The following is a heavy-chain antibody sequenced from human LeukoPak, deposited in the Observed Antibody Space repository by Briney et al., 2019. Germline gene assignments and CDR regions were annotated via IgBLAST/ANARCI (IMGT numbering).Heavy chain of an antibody. CDR1: GFTFSSYS. CDR2: ISSSSSTI. Sequence: GGSLRLSCAASGFTFSSYSMNWVRQAPGKGLEWVSYISSSSSTIYYADSVKGRFTISRDNAKNSLYLQMNSLRAEDTAVYYCATDPPSTVITPYYFDYWGQGTLVTVSS. V-gene: IGHV3-48*01. CDR3: ATDPPSTVITPYYFDY. J-gene: IGHJ4*02. D-gene: IGHD4-23*01.